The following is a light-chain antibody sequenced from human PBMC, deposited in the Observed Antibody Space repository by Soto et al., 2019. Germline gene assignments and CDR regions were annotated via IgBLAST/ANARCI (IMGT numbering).Light chain of an antibody. CDR2: EVS. V-gene: IGLV2-23*02. CDR1: SSDVGSYNL. J-gene: IGLJ1*01. Sequence: QSVLTQPASVSGSPGQSITISCTGTSSDVGSYNLVSWYQQHPGKAPKLMIYEVSKRPSGVSNRFSGSKSGNTASLTISGLQAEDEADYYCCSYAGSSTPYVFGTGTNVNVL. CDR3: CSYAGSSTPYV.